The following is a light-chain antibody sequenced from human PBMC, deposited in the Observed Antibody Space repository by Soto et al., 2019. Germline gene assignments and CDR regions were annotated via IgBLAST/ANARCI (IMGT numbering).Light chain of an antibody. J-gene: IGKJ1*01. CDR1: QSVSTN. V-gene: IGKV3-15*01. CDR3: HQYDGWPRT. Sequence: EVVMTQSPATLSVSPGDRATLSGWASQSVSTNLAWYQQRPGQTPRVLIYVASRRATGIPARFNGRGYGTESTLTISRLQSEDFEVYYCHQYDGWPRTFVQGTKVEIK. CDR2: VAS.